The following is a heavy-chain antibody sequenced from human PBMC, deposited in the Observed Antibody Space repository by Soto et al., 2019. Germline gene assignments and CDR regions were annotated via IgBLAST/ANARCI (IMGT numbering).Heavy chain of an antibody. D-gene: IGHD6-13*01. Sequence: SVTVSLKASGYTFTSYYTHWVRKAPGHGLDWIGTIKPCGGSRSYAQKLQGRVTMTRDTSTSTVYMELSSLRSEDTAVYYCTRVIAPTAAADLDYWGQGTQVTVSS. V-gene: IGHV1-46*04. CDR2: IKPCGGSR. CDR3: TRVIAPTAAADLDY. CDR1: GYTFTSYY. J-gene: IGHJ4*02.